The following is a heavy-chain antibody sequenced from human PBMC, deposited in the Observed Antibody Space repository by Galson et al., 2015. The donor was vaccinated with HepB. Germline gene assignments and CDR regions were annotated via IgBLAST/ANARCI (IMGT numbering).Heavy chain of an antibody. Sequence: SLRLSCAASGFTFSHFGVNWVRQAPGKGLEWVAYIDSSSNYIYYADSVKGRFTISRDNAWNSLFLQMNSLRAEDTAVYYCARAGPDFPGVVIIYAFDIWGQGTMVTVSS. CDR1: GFTFSHFG. CDR3: ARAGPDFPGVVIIYAFDI. CDR2: IDSSSNYI. J-gene: IGHJ3*02. V-gene: IGHV3-21*01. D-gene: IGHD3-3*01.